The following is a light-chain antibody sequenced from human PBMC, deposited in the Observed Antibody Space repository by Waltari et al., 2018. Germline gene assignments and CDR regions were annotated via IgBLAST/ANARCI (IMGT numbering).Light chain of an antibody. CDR2: DVS. CDR1: SSDVGAYNY. V-gene: IGLV2-11*01. Sequence: QSALTQPRSVSGSPGQSVTISCTGTSSDVGAYNYVSWYQQHPARAPKLMIYDVSERPSGVVARFSGSKSGNTATLTISGLQADDGADYYCCSYAGSSTLVFGGGTTLTVV. J-gene: IGLJ3*02. CDR3: CSYAGSSTLV.